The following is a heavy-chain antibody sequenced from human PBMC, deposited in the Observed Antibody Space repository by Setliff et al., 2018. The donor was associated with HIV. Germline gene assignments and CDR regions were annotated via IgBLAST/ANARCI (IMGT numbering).Heavy chain of an antibody. CDR3: ARQTATGTSATFDS. CDR2: THASGTT. Sequence: SETLSLTCTVSGGSISGDFWTWIRQPAGEGLEWIGRTHASGTTQCEPSLKNRCSMSIDTSKNQFSLKLSSVTAADTAVYHCARQTATGTSATFDSWGQGSLVTVSS. D-gene: IGHD2-21*02. V-gene: IGHV4-4*07. J-gene: IGHJ4*02. CDR1: GGSISGDF.